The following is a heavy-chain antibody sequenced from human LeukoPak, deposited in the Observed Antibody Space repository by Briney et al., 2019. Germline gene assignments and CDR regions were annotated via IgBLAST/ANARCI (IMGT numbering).Heavy chain of an antibody. CDR3: ARSPFNGAPNDY. J-gene: IGHJ4*02. CDR1: GGSISSGSYY. Sequence: PSETLSLTCTVSGGSISSGSYYRSWIRQPAGKGLEWIGRIYTSGSTNYNPSLKSRVTISVDTSKNQFSLKLSSVTAADTAVYYCARSPFNGAPNDYWGQGTLVTVSS. CDR2: IYTSGST. V-gene: IGHV4-61*02. D-gene: IGHD4-17*01.